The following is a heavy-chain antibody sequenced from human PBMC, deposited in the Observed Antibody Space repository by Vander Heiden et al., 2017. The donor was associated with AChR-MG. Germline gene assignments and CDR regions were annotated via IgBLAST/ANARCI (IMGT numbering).Heavy chain of an antibody. V-gene: IGHV1-2*04. Sequence: QVQLVQSGAEVKKPGASVKVSCKASGYTFTGYYMNWVGQAPGQGLEWMGWINPNSGGTNYAQKFQGWVTMTRDTSISTAYMELSRLRSDDTAVYYCARGGPLVDTAMGSYYYYYGMDVWGQGTTVTVSS. CDR3: ARGGPLVDTAMGSYYYYYGMDV. CDR1: GYTFTGYY. CDR2: INPNSGGT. J-gene: IGHJ6*02. D-gene: IGHD5-18*01.